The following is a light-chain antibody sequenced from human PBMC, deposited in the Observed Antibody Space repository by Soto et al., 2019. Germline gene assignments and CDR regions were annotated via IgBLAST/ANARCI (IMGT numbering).Light chain of an antibody. Sequence: QSVLTQPPSASGTPGQRVTISCSGSSSNIGSNYVYWYQQLPGTAPKLLIYRNNQRPSGVPDRFSGSKSGTSASLAFSGLRSEDEADYYCAAWDDSLSGLVFGGGTKLTVL. V-gene: IGLV1-47*01. CDR2: RNN. CDR1: SSNIGSNY. CDR3: AAWDDSLSGLV. J-gene: IGLJ2*01.